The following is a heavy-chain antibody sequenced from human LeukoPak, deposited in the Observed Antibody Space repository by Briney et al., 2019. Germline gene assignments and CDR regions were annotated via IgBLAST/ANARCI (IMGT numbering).Heavy chain of an antibody. CDR1: GGSISSYY. D-gene: IGHD3-3*01. V-gene: IGHV4-59*01. CDR2: IYYSGST. Sequence: PSETLSLTCTVSGGSISSYYWSWIRQPPGKGLEWIGYIYYSGSTNYNPSLKSRVTISVDTSKNQFSLKLSSVTAADTAVYYCARGRFGESGYYIWGQGTLVTVSS. J-gene: IGHJ4*02. CDR3: ARGRFGESGYYI.